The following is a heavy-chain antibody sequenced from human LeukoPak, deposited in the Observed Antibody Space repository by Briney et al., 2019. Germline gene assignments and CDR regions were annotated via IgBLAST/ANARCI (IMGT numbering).Heavy chain of an antibody. Sequence: GGSLRLSCAASGNYGMHWVRQVPGKGLVWVSHINSDGSWTSYADSVKGRFTISKDNAKNTVYLQMNSLRAEDTAVYYCVSFYETYWGRGTLVTVSS. D-gene: IGHD2/OR15-2a*01. CDR1: GNYG. V-gene: IGHV3-74*01. CDR2: INSDGSWT. CDR3: VSFYETY. J-gene: IGHJ4*02.